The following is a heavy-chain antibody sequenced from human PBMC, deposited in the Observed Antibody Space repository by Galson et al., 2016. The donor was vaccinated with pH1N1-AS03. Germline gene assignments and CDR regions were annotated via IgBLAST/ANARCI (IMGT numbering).Heavy chain of an antibody. CDR1: GYSISTGYY. Sequence: ETLSLTCDVSGYSISTGYYWGWIRQPPGKGLEWIGSIYHTGTSPYNPSVTSRVIISVDTSTNQFSLKLSSVSAADTAVYYCVRGGREIRSDAIFPGGADSWGRGTLVSVSS. CDR2: IYHTGTS. J-gene: IGHJ4*02. D-gene: IGHD2-15*01. V-gene: IGHV4-38-2*01. CDR3: VRGGREIRSDAIFPGGADS.